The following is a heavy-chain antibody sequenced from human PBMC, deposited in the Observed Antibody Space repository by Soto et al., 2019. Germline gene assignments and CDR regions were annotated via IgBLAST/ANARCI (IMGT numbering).Heavy chain of an antibody. CDR1: GGSISSGGYY. V-gene: IGHV4-31*03. CDR3: ARGRCSSTSCYPLAYYSYGMDV. D-gene: IGHD2-2*01. CDR2: IYYSGST. Sequence: PSETLSLTCTVSGGSISSGGYYWSWIRQHPGKGLEWIGYIYYSGSTYYNPSLKSRVTISVDTSKNQFSLKLSSVTAADTAVYYCARGRCSSTSCYPLAYYSYGMDVWRQGTTVTVSS. J-gene: IGHJ6*02.